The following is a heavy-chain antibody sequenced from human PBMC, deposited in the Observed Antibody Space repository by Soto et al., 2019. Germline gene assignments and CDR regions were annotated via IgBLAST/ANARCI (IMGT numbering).Heavy chain of an antibody. V-gene: IGHV1-18*01. CDR3: ARGPTEYYDKSGDYCLDY. Sequence: QVQLGQSGAEVKKHGASGMVSCKGSGYRFITYGMSWVRQAPGQGLEWVGWISTYNGNTKYVESLQGRVTMTTDTTASTAYMELRSLRSDDTAVYYCARGPTEYYDKSGDYCLDYLGQGTLVTVSP. J-gene: IGHJ4*02. CDR2: ISTYNGNT. CDR1: GYRFITYG. D-gene: IGHD3-22*01.